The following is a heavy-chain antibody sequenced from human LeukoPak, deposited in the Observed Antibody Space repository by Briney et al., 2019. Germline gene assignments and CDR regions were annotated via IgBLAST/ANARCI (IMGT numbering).Heavy chain of an antibody. CDR2: ISYDGSNK. CDR3: ARARFGYNRGPFDY. D-gene: IGHD5-24*01. CDR1: GFIFSSYA. J-gene: IGHJ4*02. Sequence: GGSLRLSCAASGFIFSSYAMHWVRQAPGKGLEWVAFISYDGSNKHYAEAVQGRFTISRDNSKNTLYLQMNSLRPEDTAVYYCARARFGYNRGPFDYWGQGILVTVSS. V-gene: IGHV3-30-3*01.